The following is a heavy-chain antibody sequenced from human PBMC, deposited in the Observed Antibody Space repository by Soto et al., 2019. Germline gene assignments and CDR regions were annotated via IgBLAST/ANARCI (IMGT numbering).Heavy chain of an antibody. CDR2: IYYSGNT. D-gene: IGHD5-12*01. CDR1: GGSISSGGYY. V-gene: IGHV4-31*03. CDR3: ARRRYSRYNLFDY. Sequence: KASETLSLTCTVSGGSISSGGYYWSWIRQHPGKGLEWIGYIYYSGNTYYNPSLKSRVTISEDTSKNQFSLKLSSVTAADTAVCYCARRRYSRYNLFDYWGQRIRVTVSS. J-gene: IGHJ4*02.